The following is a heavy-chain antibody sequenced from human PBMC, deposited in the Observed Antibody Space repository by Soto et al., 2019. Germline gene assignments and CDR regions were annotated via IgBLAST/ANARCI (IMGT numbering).Heavy chain of an antibody. CDR2: VFSSGST. V-gene: IGHV4-4*07. D-gene: IGHD3-3*02. Sequence: PSETLSLTCSVPGGAISSYYWRWVRQPAGKGLEWVGRVFSSGSTNYNASLKSRVSMSIDTSKNEVSLTLRSVTAADTAVYYCARVAFSYFGMDVWGPGTTVTVSS. CDR1: GGAISSYY. J-gene: IGHJ6*02. CDR3: ARVAFSYFGMDV.